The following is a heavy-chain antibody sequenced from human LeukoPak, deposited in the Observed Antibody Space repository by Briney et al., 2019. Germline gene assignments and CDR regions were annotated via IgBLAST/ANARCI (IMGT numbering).Heavy chain of an antibody. CDR1: GYTFTGYY. V-gene: IGHV1-18*04. Sequence: ASVKVSCKASGYTFTGYYMHWVRQAPGQGLEWMGWISAYNGNTNYAQKLQGRVTMTTDTSTSTAYMGLRSLRSDDTAVYYCARRGYSYGYSDYWGQGTLVTVSS. J-gene: IGHJ4*02. D-gene: IGHD5-18*01. CDR3: ARRGYSYGYSDY. CDR2: ISAYNGNT.